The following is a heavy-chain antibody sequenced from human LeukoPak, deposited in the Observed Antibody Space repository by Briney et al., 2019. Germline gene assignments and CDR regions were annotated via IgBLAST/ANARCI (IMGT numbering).Heavy chain of an antibody. Sequence: GGSLRLSCAACRCIFNSYWMRWVRQAPGKGLVWVSRINTDGSSTRYADSVKGRFTISRDNAKNTLYLQMISVSAEDTAVYDCARLYGGYGDYYFDYWGQGTLVTVSS. CDR2: INTDGSST. V-gene: IGHV3-74*01. D-gene: IGHD4-17*01. CDR1: RCIFNSYW. J-gene: IGHJ4*02. CDR3: ARLYGGYGDYYFDY.